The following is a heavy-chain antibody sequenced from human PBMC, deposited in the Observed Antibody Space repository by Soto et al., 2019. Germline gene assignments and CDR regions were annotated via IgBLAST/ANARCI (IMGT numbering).Heavy chain of an antibody. CDR1: GGSFSGYY. CDR3: ARGGYN. Sequence: SETLSLTCAVYGGSFSGYYWSWIRQPPGKGLEWIGEINHSGSTNYNPSLKSRVTISVDTSKNQFSLKLSSVTAADTAVHYCARGGYNWSQGTLVTVSS. D-gene: IGHD6-13*01. V-gene: IGHV4-34*01. J-gene: IGHJ4*02. CDR2: INHSGST.